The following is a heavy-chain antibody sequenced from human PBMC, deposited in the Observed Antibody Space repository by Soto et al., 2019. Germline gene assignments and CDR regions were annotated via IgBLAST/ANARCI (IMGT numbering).Heavy chain of an antibody. J-gene: IGHJ6*02. CDR3: ARSITGTVSYYYGMDV. D-gene: IGHD1-20*01. Sequence: QVQLVQSGAEVKKPGSSVKVSCKASGGTFSSYAISWVRQAPGQGLEWMGGIIPIFATADYAQKFQGRVTITADESTSTAYMELSSLRSEDTAVYYCARSITGTVSYYYGMDVWGQRTTVTVSS. CDR2: IIPIFATA. CDR1: GGTFSSYA. V-gene: IGHV1-69*12.